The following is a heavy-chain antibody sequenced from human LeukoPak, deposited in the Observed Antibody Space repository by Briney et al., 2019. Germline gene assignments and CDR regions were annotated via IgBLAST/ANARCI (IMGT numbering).Heavy chain of an antibody. J-gene: IGHJ4*02. CDR2: ISSSSSCI. Sequence: TGGSLRLSCAASGFTFSSYSMNWVRQAPGKGLEWVSSISSSSSCIYYADSVKGRFTISRDNAKNSLYLQMNSLRAEDTAVYYCARSPRGSGNDYWGQGTLVTVSS. CDR1: GFTFSSYS. V-gene: IGHV3-21*01. D-gene: IGHD3-10*01. CDR3: ARSPRGSGNDY.